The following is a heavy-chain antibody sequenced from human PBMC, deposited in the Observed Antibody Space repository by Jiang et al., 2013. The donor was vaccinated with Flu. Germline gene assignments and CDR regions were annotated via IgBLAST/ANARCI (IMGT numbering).Heavy chain of an antibody. CDR1: GFTFSSYA. Sequence: GGVVQPGRSLRLSCAASGFTFSSYAMHWVRQAPGKGLEWVAVISYDGSNKYYADSVKGRFTISRDNSKNTLYLQMNSLRAEDTAVYYCARGGRGYGYGAPFDYWGQGTLVTVSS. D-gene: IGHD5-18*01. V-gene: IGHV3-30*01. CDR2: ISYDGSNK. CDR3: ARGGRGYGYGAPFDY. J-gene: IGHJ4*02.